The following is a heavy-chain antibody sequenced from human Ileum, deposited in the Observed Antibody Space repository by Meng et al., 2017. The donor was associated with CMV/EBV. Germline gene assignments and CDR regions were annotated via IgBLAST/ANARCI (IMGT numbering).Heavy chain of an antibody. V-gene: IGHV3-74*01. CDR3: ARPSSTGVLRYLE. D-gene: IGHD3-3*01. J-gene: IGHJ4*02. Sequence: EVQLVESXGSIVQPGGSRSRSCVGSGFTFKGNWMHWVRQVPGKGLEWVSRLNSDGDNPNYADSVKDRFTIARDNAKNTLYLQMNALREEDTAIYYCARPSSTGVLRYLERGPGTLVTVSS. CDR1: GFTFKGNW. CDR2: LNSDGDNP.